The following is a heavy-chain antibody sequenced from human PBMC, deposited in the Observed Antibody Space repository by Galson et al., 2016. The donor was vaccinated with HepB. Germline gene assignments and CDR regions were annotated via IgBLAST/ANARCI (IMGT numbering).Heavy chain of an antibody. Sequence: SETLSLTCTVSGGSISSSGYYWGWIRQPPGKGLEWIGSIYYSGTTYYNPSLESRVTISVDTSKNQFSLKLNSVTAADTAVFYCARSGYYYDSSGWAWYFDLWRRGTLVTFSS. CDR3: ARSGYYYDSSGWAWYFDL. CDR1: GGSISSSGYY. J-gene: IGHJ2*01. CDR2: IYYSGTT. V-gene: IGHV4-39*01. D-gene: IGHD3-22*01.